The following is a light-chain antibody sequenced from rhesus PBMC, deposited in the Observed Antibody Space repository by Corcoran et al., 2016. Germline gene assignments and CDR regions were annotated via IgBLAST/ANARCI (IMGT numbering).Light chain of an antibody. Sequence: QVILTQSPATLSLSPGERATLSCRASQSVSSYLAWYQQKPGQAPRLLIYGASSRATGIPDRFSGSWSGPEFHLTIRSLEPEDFAVYYCQKYSSSPPLTFGGGTKVEIK. CDR2: GAS. CDR3: QKYSSSPPLT. J-gene: IGKJ4*01. CDR1: QSVSSY. V-gene: IGKV3-53*01.